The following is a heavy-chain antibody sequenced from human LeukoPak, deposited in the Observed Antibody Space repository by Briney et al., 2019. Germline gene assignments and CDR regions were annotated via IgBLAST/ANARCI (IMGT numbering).Heavy chain of an antibody. Sequence: PGGSLRLSCAASGFTFSSYAMSWVRQARGKGLEWVSAISSSGGSTYYADSVKGRFTISRDNSKNTLYLQMSSLRAEDTAVYYCAKVWDTYYYDSSGSFDYWGQGTLVTVSS. D-gene: IGHD3-22*01. CDR1: GFTFSSYA. V-gene: IGHV3-23*01. J-gene: IGHJ4*02. CDR2: ISSSGGST. CDR3: AKVWDTYYYDSSGSFDY.